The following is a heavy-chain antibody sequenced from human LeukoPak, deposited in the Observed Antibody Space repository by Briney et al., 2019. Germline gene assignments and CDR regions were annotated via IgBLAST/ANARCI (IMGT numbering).Heavy chain of an antibody. V-gene: IGHV3-48*03. CDR3: ARVMWIAVAAFDY. Sequence: PGGSLRLSCAASGFTFSSYEMNSVRQAPGKGLEWVSYISSSGSTIYYADSVKGRFTISRDNAKNSLYLQMMSLRAEDTAVYYCARVMWIAVAAFDYWGQGTPVTVSS. J-gene: IGHJ4*02. CDR1: GFTFSSYE. D-gene: IGHD6-19*01. CDR2: ISSSGSTI.